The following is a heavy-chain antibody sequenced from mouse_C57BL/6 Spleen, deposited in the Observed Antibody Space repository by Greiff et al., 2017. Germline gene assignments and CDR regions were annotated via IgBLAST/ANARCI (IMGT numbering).Heavy chain of an antibody. D-gene: IGHD4-1*01. CDR3: ASGWDKEGIDY. Sequence: EVKLQESGPGLVKPSQSLSLTCSVTGYSITSGYYWNWIRQFPGNKLEWMGYISYDGSNNYNPSLKNRISITRDTSKNQFFLKLNSVTTEDTATYYCASGWDKEGIDYWGQGTSVTVSS. V-gene: IGHV3-6*01. CDR2: ISYDGSN. J-gene: IGHJ4*01. CDR1: GYSITSGYY.